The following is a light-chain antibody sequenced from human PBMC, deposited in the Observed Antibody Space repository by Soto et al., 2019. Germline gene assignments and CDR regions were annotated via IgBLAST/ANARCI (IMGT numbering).Light chain of an antibody. CDR2: DIS. V-gene: IGKV3-20*01. J-gene: IGKJ5*01. CDR1: QSLTNPY. CDR3: QQYGSSEII. Sequence: EFVLTQSPGTLSLSPGERATLSCRASQSLTNPYIAWYQQKPGQAPRLLIYDISSRATGIPDRFSGSVSGTDFTLTITRLEPEDFAVFYCQQYGSSEIIFGQGTRLEIK.